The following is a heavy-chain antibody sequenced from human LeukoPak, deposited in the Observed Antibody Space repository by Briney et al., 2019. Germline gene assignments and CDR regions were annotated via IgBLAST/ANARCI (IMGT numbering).Heavy chain of an antibody. V-gene: IGHV3-43*01. Sequence: PGGSLRLSCAASGFTFSDYNMHWARQAPGKGLEWVSLISWDGDNTYYADSVKGRFTISRDNSKNFLYLQMNSLRTEDTALYYCARDLGPFGNDGSGFPDYWGQGTLVTVSS. CDR2: ISWDGDNT. J-gene: IGHJ4*02. D-gene: IGHD3-22*01. CDR3: ARDLGPFGNDGSGFPDY. CDR1: GFTFSDYN.